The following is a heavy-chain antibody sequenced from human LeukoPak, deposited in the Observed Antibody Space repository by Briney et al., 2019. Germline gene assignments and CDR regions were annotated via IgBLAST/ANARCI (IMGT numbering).Heavy chain of an antibody. V-gene: IGHV3-30*04. CDR3: ARDLYSSGWYADY. CDR1: GGTFSSYA. CDR2: ISYDGSNK. D-gene: IGHD6-19*01. Sequence: GGSLTLSCAASGGTFSSYARHWVRQAPGKGLEWVAVISYDGSNKYYADSVKGRFTISRDNSKNTLYLQMNSLRAEDTAVYYCARDLYSSGWYADYWGQGTLVTVSS. J-gene: IGHJ4*02.